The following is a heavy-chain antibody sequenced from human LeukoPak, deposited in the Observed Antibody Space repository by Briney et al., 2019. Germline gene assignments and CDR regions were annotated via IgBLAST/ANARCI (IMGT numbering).Heavy chain of an antibody. J-gene: IGHJ5*02. D-gene: IGHD3-3*01. Sequence: ASVKVSCKASGYIFTGYYMHWVRQAPGQGLEWMGRINPNSGGTNYAQKFQGRVTMTRDTSISTAYMELSRLRSDDTAVYYCARDPNYDFWSGYYTGWFDPWGQGTLVTVSS. CDR1: GYIFTGYY. CDR3: ARDPNYDFWSGYYTGWFDP. V-gene: IGHV1-2*06. CDR2: INPNSGGT.